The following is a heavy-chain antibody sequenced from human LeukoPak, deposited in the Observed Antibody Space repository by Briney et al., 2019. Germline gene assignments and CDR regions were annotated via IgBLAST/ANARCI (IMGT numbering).Heavy chain of an antibody. CDR2: INHSGST. V-gene: IGHV4-34*01. D-gene: IGHD2-2*03. CDR3: ARVDVPYYYYGMDV. Sequence: SETLSLTCAVYGGSFSGCYWSWIRQPPGKGREWIGEINHSGSTNYNPSLKSRVTISVDTSKNQFSLRLSSVTAADTAVYYCARVDVPYYYYGMDVWGQGTTVTVSS. CDR1: GGSFSGCY. J-gene: IGHJ6*02.